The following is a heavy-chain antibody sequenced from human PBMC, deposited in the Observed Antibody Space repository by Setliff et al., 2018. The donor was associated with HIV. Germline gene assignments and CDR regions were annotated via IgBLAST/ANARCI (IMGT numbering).Heavy chain of an antibody. CDR1: GYTFTNYF. CDR3: ERSRIAAAGTPHYFDY. J-gene: IGHJ4*02. Sequence: GASVKVSCKASGYTFTNYFVHWVRQAPGQGLEWMGMINPSGGQRSFARKFQGRITVATATSTATSTCTVYMELSSLRSEDTAVYYCERSRIAAAGTPHYFDYWGQGTLVTVSS. V-gene: IGHV1-46*01. CDR2: INPSGGQR. D-gene: IGHD6-13*01.